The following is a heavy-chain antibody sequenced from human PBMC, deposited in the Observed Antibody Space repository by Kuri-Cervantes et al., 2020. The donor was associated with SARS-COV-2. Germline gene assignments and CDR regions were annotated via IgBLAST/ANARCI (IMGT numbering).Heavy chain of an antibody. CDR2: IYYSGST. V-gene: IGHV4-39*07. J-gene: IGHJ6*03. D-gene: IGHD2-2*01. CDR1: GGSISSSSYY. Sequence: SETLSLTCTVSGGSISSSSYYWGWIRQPPGKGLEWIGSIYYSGSTYYNPSLKSRVTISVDTSKNQFSLTLSSVTAADTAVYYCARDSLDCSSTSCYYYYMDVWGKGTTVTVSS. CDR3: ARDSLDCSSTSCYYYYMDV.